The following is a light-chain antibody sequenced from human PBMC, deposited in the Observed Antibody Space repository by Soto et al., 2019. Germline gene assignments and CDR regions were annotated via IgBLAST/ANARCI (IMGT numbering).Light chain of an antibody. CDR3: QQGGT. V-gene: IGKV3-11*01. CDR1: QSVSFY. CDR2: DAS. J-gene: IGKJ1*01. Sequence: ELVLTQSPATLSLSPGERATLSCRASQSVSFYLGWYQQKPGQAPRLLIYDASKRATGIPARFSGSGSGTDFTLTISSLESEEFAVYYCQQGGTFGQGTKLEIK.